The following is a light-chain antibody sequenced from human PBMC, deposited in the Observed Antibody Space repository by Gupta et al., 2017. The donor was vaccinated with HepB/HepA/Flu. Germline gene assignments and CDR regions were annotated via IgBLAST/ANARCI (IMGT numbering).Light chain of an antibody. CDR1: QNISSY. CDR2: AAS. CDR3: QQRDSTPLT. Sequence: DIQMTQSPSSLSASVGDRVTITCRASQNISSYLNWYQQKPGKAPKLLIYAASSLQSGVPSRFSGSGSGTDFTLTISRLQPEDFANYYCQQRDSTPLTFGQGTKVEIK. V-gene: IGKV1-39*01. J-gene: IGKJ1*01.